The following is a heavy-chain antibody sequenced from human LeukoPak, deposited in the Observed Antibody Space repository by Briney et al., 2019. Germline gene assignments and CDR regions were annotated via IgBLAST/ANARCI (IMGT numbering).Heavy chain of an antibody. CDR2: ISAYNGNT. D-gene: IGHD6-19*01. CDR3: ARDRSSGWPENLLLLLRPSAGHNYMDV. CDR1: GYTFNNYG. V-gene: IGHV1-18*01. J-gene: IGHJ6*03. Sequence: GASVKVSCKASGYTFNNYGFSWVRQAPGQGLEWMGWISAYNGNTNYAQKLQGRVTMTTDTSTSTAYMELRSLRSDDTAVYYCARDRSSGWPENLLLLLRPSAGHNYMDVWGKGTTVTVSS.